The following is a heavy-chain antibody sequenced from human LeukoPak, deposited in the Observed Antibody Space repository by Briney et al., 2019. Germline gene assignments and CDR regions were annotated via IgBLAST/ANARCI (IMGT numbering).Heavy chain of an antibody. Sequence: ASVKVSCKASGGTFSSYAISWVRQAPGQGLEWMGGIIPNFGTANYAQKFQGRVTITADESTSTAYMELSSLRSEDTAVYYCARGITGTYTDSFDYWGQGTLVTVSS. CDR2: IIPNFGTA. D-gene: IGHD1-7*01. CDR1: GGTFSSYA. V-gene: IGHV1-69*13. CDR3: ARGITGTYTDSFDY. J-gene: IGHJ4*02.